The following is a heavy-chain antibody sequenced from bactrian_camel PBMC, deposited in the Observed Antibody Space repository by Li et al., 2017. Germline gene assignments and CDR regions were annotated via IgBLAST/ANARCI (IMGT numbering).Heavy chain of an antibody. Sequence: HVQLVESGGGLVEAGGSLRLSCTDIGSGFEHYCMGWFRQVPPNERAGVASIDRNNHTTYGDSVKGRFTISQDNAKNTLYLQMNSLKPEDTAMYYCAAAQVANDCYSVAWSPDTSFGYWGQGTQVTVS. CDR2: IDRNNHTT. V-gene: IGHV3S60*01. J-gene: IGHJ6*01. CDR3: AAAQVANDCYSVAWSPDTSFGY. D-gene: IGHD1*01. CDR1: GSGFEHYC.